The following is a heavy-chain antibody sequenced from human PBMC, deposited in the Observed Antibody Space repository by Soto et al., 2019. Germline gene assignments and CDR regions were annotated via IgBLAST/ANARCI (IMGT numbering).Heavy chain of an antibody. Sequence: GGSLRLSCAASGFTFSSYSMNWVRQAPGKGLEWVSYISSNSSNIYYADSVKGRITISRDNAKKSLNLQMNSLRAEDTAVYYCATSMGRGGNDYWGLGTLVTVSS. D-gene: IGHD3-10*01. J-gene: IGHJ4*02. CDR2: ISSNSSNI. CDR3: ATSMGRGGNDY. V-gene: IGHV3-48*01. CDR1: GFTFSSYS.